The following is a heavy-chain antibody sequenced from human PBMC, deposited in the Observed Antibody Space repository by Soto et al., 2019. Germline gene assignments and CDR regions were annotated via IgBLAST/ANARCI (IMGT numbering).Heavy chain of an antibody. CDR3: AKDVQPGLGMDV. V-gene: IGHV3-30*18. J-gene: IGHJ6*02. Sequence: QVQLVESGGGVVQPGRSLRLSCAASGFTFSSYGMHWVRQAPGKGLEWVAVISYDGSNKYYADSVKGRFTISRDNSKNTLYLQMNSLRAEDTAVYYCAKDVQPGLGMDVWGQGTTVTVSS. CDR1: GFTFSSYG. CDR2: ISYDGSNK. D-gene: IGHD2-2*01.